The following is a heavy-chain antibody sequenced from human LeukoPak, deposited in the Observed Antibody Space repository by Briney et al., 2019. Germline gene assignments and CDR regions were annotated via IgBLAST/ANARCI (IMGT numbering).Heavy chain of an antibody. Sequence: GGSLRLSCAASGFTFDDYGMSWVRQAPGKGLEWVSGINWNGGSTGYADSVKGRFTISRDNAKNSLYLQMNSLRAEDTALYYCARGRSVLLWFGELLDYWGQGTLVTVSS. CDR2: INWNGGST. CDR1: GFTFDDYG. CDR3: ARGRSVLLWFGELLDY. D-gene: IGHD3-10*01. V-gene: IGHV3-20*04. J-gene: IGHJ4*02.